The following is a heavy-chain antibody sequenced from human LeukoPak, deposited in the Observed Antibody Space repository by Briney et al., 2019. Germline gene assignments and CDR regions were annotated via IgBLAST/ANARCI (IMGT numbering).Heavy chain of an antibody. CDR2: IYPAYSDT. CDR1: GYSFTSYW. D-gene: IGHD2-2*02. V-gene: IGHV5-51*01. CDR3: ARQFVVVPAAIDQNWFDP. J-gene: IGHJ5*02. Sequence: AESLKISCKGSGYSFTSYWIGWVRQMLAQSLEFMAIIYPAYSDTRYSPSFQGQVTISADKSISTAYLQWSSLKASDTAMYYCARQFVVVPAAIDQNWFDPWGQGTLVTVPS.